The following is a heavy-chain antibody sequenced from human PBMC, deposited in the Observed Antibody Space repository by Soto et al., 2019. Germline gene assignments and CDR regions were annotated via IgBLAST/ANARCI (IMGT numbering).Heavy chain of an antibody. D-gene: IGHD3-22*01. Sequence: QVQLVQSGGEVKKPGASVKVSCKASGYTFNNLGISWFRQAPGRGLEWMGWISAFNSNTRFAKTFQGRVSMTKDTATSTADMEMPSLRSDDTAVYYCASASTLVTTTRAADYWGQGTLVTVSS. V-gene: IGHV1-18*01. J-gene: IGHJ4*02. CDR2: ISAFNSNT. CDR1: GYTFNNLG. CDR3: ASASTLVTTTRAADY.